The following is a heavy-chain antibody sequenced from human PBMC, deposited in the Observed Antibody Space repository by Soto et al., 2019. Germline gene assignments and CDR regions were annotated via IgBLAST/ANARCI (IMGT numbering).Heavy chain of an antibody. Sequence: SETLSLTCIVSGESVSSSAYYWGWIRQPPGKGLEWIGSIYYSERTYYNPSFKSRVTISIDTSNNQFSLKLSSVTATDTAVYYCARPRTTVVTQAYFDHWGQGALVTVSS. CDR1: GESVSSSAYY. CDR2: IYYSERT. D-gene: IGHD2-21*02. J-gene: IGHJ4*02. CDR3: ARPRTTVVTQAYFDH. V-gene: IGHV4-39*01.